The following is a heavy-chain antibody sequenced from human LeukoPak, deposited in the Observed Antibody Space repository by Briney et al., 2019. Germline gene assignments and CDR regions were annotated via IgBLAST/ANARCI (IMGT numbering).Heavy chain of an antibody. CDR3: ARESTVGPATQTDALDV. V-gene: IGHV3-74*01. Sequence: GGSLRLSCVASGFTLSSYWMHWVRQAPGRGLVWVSRINSRGSSPSYADSVRGRFTISRDNAKNTVYLQMNSLRVEDTAVYYCARESTVGPATQTDALDVWGQGTMVTVSS. CDR2: INSRGSSP. D-gene: IGHD1-26*01. CDR1: GFTLSSYW. J-gene: IGHJ3*01.